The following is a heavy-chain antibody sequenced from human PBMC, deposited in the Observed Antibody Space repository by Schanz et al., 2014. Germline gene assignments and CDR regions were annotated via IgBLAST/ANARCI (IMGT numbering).Heavy chain of an antibody. CDR2: MWNDGIKT. J-gene: IGHJ4*02. CDR3: AKVAPAATYLDS. Sequence: DLVESGGGVVQPGRSLTLSCAVSTSLFSRSVIHWVRQAPGKGLEWVAVMWNDGIKTHYADSGKGRFTISRDNAKNSLFLQMNSLSAEDTAVYYCAKVAPAATYLDSWGLGTLXTVSS. D-gene: IGHD2-2*01. V-gene: IGHV3-33*03. CDR1: TSLFSRSV.